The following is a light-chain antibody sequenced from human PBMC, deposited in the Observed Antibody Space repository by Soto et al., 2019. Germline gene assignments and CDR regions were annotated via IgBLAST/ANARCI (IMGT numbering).Light chain of an antibody. J-gene: IGKJ1*01. CDR3: QQYGSSPSWT. Sequence: EIVLTQSPGTLSLSPGERATLSCRASQSVSSSYLAWYQQRPGQAPRLLIYGASNRATGIPDRFSGSGSGTVFTITISRLEPEDFAVYYCQQYGSSPSWTFGQGTKVEIK. CDR2: GAS. CDR1: QSVSSSY. V-gene: IGKV3-20*01.